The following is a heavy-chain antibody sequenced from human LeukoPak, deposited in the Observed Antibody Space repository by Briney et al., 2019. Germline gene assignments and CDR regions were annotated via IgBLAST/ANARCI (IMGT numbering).Heavy chain of an antibody. J-gene: IGHJ4*02. Sequence: SETLSLTCTVSGGSISSGDYYWSWIRQPPGKGLEWIGYIYYSGSTYYNPSLKSRVTISVDTSKNQFSLKLSSVTAADTAVYYCAREVLSGSYYGNWGQGTLVTVSS. CDR3: AREVLSGSYYGN. V-gene: IGHV4-30-4*08. CDR2: IYYSGST. D-gene: IGHD1-26*01. CDR1: GGSISSGDYY.